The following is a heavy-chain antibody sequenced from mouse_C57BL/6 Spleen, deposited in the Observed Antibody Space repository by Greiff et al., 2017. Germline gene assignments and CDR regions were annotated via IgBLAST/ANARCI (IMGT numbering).Heavy chain of an antibody. CDR3: ARTRTPSTVVRGWYFDV. CDR2: INPNNGGT. V-gene: IGHV1-18*01. D-gene: IGHD1-1*01. CDR1: GYTFTDYN. Sequence: VQLQQSGPELVKPGASVKIPCKASGYTFTDYNMDWVEQSHGKSLEWIGDINPNNGGTIYNQKFKGKATLTVDKSSSTAYMELRSLTSEDTAVYYCARTRTPSTVVRGWYFDVWGTGTTVTVSS. J-gene: IGHJ1*03.